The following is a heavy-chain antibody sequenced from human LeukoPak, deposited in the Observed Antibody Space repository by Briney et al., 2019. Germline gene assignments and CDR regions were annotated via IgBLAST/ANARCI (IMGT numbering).Heavy chain of an antibody. J-gene: IGHJ4*02. Sequence: SETQSLTCTVSGASISSYHWSWIRQSAGKGPEWIGRIHSSGSTNYNPSLKSRVTMSIDTSKNQFSLRVSSVTAADTAVYYCAKGRTGYYDFWSGYYPLSYWGQGSLVTVSS. CDR3: AKGRTGYYDFWSGYYPLSY. V-gene: IGHV4-4*07. CDR1: GASISSYH. D-gene: IGHD3-3*01. CDR2: IHSSGST.